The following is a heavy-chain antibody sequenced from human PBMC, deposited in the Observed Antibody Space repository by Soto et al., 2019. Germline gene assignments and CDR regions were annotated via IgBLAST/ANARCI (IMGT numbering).Heavy chain of an antibody. V-gene: IGHV3-30*18. J-gene: IGHJ4*02. D-gene: IGHD5-12*01. Sequence: GGSLRLSCAASGFTFSSYGMHWVRQAPGKGLEWVAVISYDGSNKYYADSVKGRFTISRDNSKNTLYLQMNSLRAEDTAVYYCAKVRYSGYGTFDYWGQGTLVTVSS. CDR2: ISYDGSNK. CDR3: AKVRYSGYGTFDY. CDR1: GFTFSSYG.